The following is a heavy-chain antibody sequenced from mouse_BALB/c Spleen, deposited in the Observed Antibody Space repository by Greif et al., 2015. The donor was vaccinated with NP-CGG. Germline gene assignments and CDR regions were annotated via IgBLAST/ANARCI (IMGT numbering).Heavy chain of an antibody. CDR1: GYTFTNYW. V-gene: IGHV1-63*02. J-gene: IGHJ4*01. CDR2: IYPGGGYT. D-gene: IGHD2-1*01. CDR3: ARSGGNYFYYAMDY. Sequence: QVQLQQSGAELVRPGTSVKISCKASGYTFTNYWLGWVKQRPGHGLEWIGDIYPGGGYTNYNEKFKGKATLTADTSSSTAYMQLSSLTSEDSAVYFCARSGGNYFYYAMDYWGQGTSVTVSS.